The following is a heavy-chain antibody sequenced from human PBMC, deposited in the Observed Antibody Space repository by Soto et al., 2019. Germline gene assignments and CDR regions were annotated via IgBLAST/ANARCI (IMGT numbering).Heavy chain of an antibody. V-gene: IGHV1-58*02. CDR3: AALSTSLGSHYYYYYMVV. CDR2: IVVGSGNT. D-gene: IGHD2-2*01. Sequence: GASVKVSCKASGFTFTSSARQWVRQARGQRLEWIGWIVVGSGNTNYAQKFQERVTITRDMSTSTAYMELSSLRSEDTAVYYCAALSTSLGSHYYYYYMVVWGKGTTVTVSS. CDR1: GFTFTSSA. J-gene: IGHJ6*03.